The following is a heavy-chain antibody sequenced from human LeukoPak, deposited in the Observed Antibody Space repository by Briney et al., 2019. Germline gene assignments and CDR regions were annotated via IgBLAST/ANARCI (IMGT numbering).Heavy chain of an antibody. CDR1: GGTFSSYA. V-gene: IGHV1-69*04. D-gene: IGHD3-22*01. J-gene: IGHJ4*02. CDR2: IIPILGIA. CDR3: ASGPRITIFGVVTDYYYDSSGYYSYFDY. Sequence: GASVKVSCKASGGTFSSYAISWVRQAPGQGIEWMGRIIPILGIANYAQKFQGRVTITADKSTSTAYMELSSLRSEDTAVYYCASGPRITIFGVVTDYYYDSSGYYSYFDYWGQGTLVTVSS.